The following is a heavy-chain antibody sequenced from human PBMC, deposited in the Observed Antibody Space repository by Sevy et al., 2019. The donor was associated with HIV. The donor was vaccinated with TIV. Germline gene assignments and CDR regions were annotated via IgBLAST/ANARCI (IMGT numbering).Heavy chain of an antibody. J-gene: IGHJ4*02. CDR1: GFTFSSYA. CDR3: AKDRNGIAAAGNPFDY. D-gene: IGHD6-13*01. CDR2: ISGSGGST. V-gene: IGHV3-23*01. Sequence: GGSLRLSCAASGFTFSSYAMSWVRQAPGKGLEWVSAISGSGGSTYYADSVKGRFTISRDNSKNTLYLQMSSLRAEDTAVYYCAKDRNGIAAAGNPFDYWGQGTLVTVSS.